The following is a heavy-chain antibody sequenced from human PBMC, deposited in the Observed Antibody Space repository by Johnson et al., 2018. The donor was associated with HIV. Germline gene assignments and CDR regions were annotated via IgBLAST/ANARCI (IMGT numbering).Heavy chain of an antibody. D-gene: IGHD1-26*01. J-gene: IGHJ3*02. CDR2: MNWNGGST. Sequence: VQLVESRGGVVRPGGSLRLSCAASRFTFDDYGMSWVRQAPGKGLEWVSGMNWNGGSTGSADSVKGRCTLSKDNAKNSLYLQMNSLRAEDTAVYYCARVMGVTPVMGAFDMWGQGTMVTVSS. V-gene: IGHV3-20*04. CDR1: RFTFDDYG. CDR3: ARVMGVTPVMGAFDM.